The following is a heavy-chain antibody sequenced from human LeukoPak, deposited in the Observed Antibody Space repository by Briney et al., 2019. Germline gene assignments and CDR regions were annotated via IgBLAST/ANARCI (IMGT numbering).Heavy chain of an antibody. CDR2: ISTGGNTR. CDR3: ARDPTPIASHLDY. Sequence: PGGSPRLSCVASGFTFSSYEMNWFRQAPGKGLEWVSYISTGGNTRYYADSVRDRFTISRDNARNSLYLQMNSLRAEDTAVYYCARDPTPIASHLDYWGQGTLVSVSS. V-gene: IGHV3-48*03. CDR1: GFTFSSYE. J-gene: IGHJ4*02. D-gene: IGHD2-15*01.